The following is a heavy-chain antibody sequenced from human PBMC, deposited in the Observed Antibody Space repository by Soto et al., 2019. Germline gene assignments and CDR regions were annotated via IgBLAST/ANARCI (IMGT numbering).Heavy chain of an antibody. CDR3: AIRVGCSSTSCYAGTWFDY. D-gene: IGHD2-2*01. V-gene: IGHV1-69*13. CDR2: IIPIFGTA. Sequence: GASVKVSCNASGGTFSSYAISWVRQAPGQGLEWMGGIIPIFGTANYAQKFQGRVTITADESTSTAYMELSSLRSEDTAVYYCAIRVGCSSTSCYAGTWFDYWGQGTLVTVSS. CDR1: GGTFSSYA. J-gene: IGHJ4*02.